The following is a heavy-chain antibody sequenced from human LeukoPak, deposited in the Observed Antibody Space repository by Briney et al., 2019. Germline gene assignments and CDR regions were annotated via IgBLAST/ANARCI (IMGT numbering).Heavy chain of an antibody. Sequence: SETLSLTCSVSGDSITGYYWGWIRQPPGKGLEWIGSLYYSGNTYYNPSLKSRVTISVDTSKNQFSLKLSSVTAADTAVYYCARNIAVAGRGDYMDVWGKGTTVTISS. J-gene: IGHJ6*03. CDR2: LYYSGNT. D-gene: IGHD6-19*01. CDR3: ARNIAVAGRGDYMDV. V-gene: IGHV4-39*01. CDR1: GDSITGYY.